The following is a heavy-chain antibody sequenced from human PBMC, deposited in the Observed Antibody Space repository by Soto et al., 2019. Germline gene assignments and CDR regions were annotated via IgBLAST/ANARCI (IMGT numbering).Heavy chain of an antibody. D-gene: IGHD3-10*01. J-gene: IGHJ4*02. Sequence: GGSLRLSCAASGFNFSSYSMNWVRQAPGKGLEWVSSISSSSSYIYYADSVKGRFTISRDNAKNSLYLQMNSLKTEDKAVYYCTRSRIRMVRGVITKTPPSFDYWGQGTLVTVSS. CDR1: GFNFSSYS. V-gene: IGHV3-21*03. CDR2: ISSSSSYI. CDR3: TRSRIRMVRGVITKTPPSFDY.